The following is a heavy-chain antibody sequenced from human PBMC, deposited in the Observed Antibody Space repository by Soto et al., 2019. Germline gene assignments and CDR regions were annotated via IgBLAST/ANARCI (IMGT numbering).Heavy chain of an antibody. D-gene: IGHD3-22*01. CDR3: ASSPGDYYDTSGYYFDY. V-gene: IGHV4-30-2*01. CDR2: IYHSGTT. J-gene: IGHJ4*02. CDR1: GASIRSGGYS. Sequence: QLQLQESGSGLVKSSQTLSLTCAVSGASIRSGGYSWSWIRQPPGKGLEWIGYIYHSGTTYYNPSLKIRVTISVDRSENQFSLKLSSVTDADTAVYYCASSPGDYYDTSGYYFDYWGQGTLVTVSS.